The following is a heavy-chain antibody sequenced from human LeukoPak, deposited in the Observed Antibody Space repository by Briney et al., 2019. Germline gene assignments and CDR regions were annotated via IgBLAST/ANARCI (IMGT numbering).Heavy chain of an antibody. Sequence: PGESLTISCKGSGYSFTSYWIGWVRQMPGKGLEWMGIIYPGDSDTRYSPSFQGQVTISADKSISTAYLQWSSLKASDTAMYYCARRYSSSWYGYYFDYWGRGTLVTVSS. J-gene: IGHJ4*02. D-gene: IGHD6-13*01. CDR2: IYPGDSDT. CDR1: GYSFTSYW. CDR3: ARRYSSSWYGYYFDY. V-gene: IGHV5-51*03.